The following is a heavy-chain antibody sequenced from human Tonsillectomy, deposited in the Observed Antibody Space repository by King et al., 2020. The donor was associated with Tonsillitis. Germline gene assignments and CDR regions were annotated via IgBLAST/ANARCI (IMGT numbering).Heavy chain of an antibody. J-gene: IGHJ4*02. CDR3: ARNPAWGALDS. D-gene: IGHD7-27*01. V-gene: IGHV3-7*01. CDR2: IKHDGSDT. Sequence: MSWIRQAPGKGLEWVANIKHDGSDTTYVDSVNGRFTVSRDNAKNSLYLEMNRLRAEDTALYYCARNPAWGALDSWGQGGLVTVSS.